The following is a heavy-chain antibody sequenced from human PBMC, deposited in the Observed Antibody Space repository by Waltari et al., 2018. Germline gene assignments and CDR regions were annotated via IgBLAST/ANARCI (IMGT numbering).Heavy chain of an antibody. Sequence: QVQLQQWGAGLLKPSETLSLTCAVYGGSFSGYYWSWIRQPPGKGLEWIGEINHSGSTNYNPSLKSRVTISVDTSKNQFSLKLSSVTAADTAVYYCARAAAGIFGRYLRYWGQGTLVTVSS. CDR1: GGSFSGYY. D-gene: IGHD6-19*01. CDR2: INHSGST. CDR3: ARAAAGIFGRYLRY. J-gene: IGHJ4*02. V-gene: IGHV4-34*01.